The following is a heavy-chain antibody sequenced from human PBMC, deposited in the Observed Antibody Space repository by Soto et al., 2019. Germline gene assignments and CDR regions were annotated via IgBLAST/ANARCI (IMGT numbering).Heavy chain of an antibody. V-gene: IGHV4-30-2*01. CDR1: GGSIDSGAFS. J-gene: IGHJ4*02. Sequence: QLQLQESGSRLVKPSETLSLTCAVSGGSIDSGAFSLSWIRQPSGKGLEWIGYVTQSGTAYSIPSLNGRLTLSVDSSPTHFSLKLTSVTAADSALYYCARIHWAQSSLDYWGPGILGSVSS. CDR2: VTQSGTA. CDR3: ARIHWAQSSLDY. D-gene: IGHD6-19*01.